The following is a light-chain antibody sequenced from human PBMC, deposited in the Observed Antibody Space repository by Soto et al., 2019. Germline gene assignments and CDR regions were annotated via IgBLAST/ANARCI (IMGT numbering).Light chain of an antibody. CDR3: QQYGRSTRT. Sequence: EIVLTQSPGTLSLSPGERATLSCRASQSVSSSYLAWYQQKPGQAPRLLIYGASSRATGIPDRFSGSWSGTDFTITISLLAHEYFALYYCQQYGRSTRTFGQGTKVEIK. V-gene: IGKV3-20*01. J-gene: IGKJ1*01. CDR1: QSVSSSY. CDR2: GAS.